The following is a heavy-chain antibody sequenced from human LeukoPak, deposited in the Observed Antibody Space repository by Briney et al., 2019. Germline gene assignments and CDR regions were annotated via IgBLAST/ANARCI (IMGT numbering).Heavy chain of an antibody. Sequence: SGPLSLPCPVSGGSISSYYWSWIRQPPGKGLGWIGYIYYSGSTNYNPSLKSRVTISVDTSKNQFSLKLSSVTAADTAVYYCARVYGDYYYYGMDVWGQGTTVTVSS. CDR2: IYYSGST. V-gene: IGHV4-59*01. CDR3: ARVYGDYYYYGMDV. D-gene: IGHD4-17*01. J-gene: IGHJ6*02. CDR1: GGSISSYY.